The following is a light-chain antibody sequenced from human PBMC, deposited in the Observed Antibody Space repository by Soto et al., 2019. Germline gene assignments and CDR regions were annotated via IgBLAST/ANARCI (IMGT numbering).Light chain of an antibody. CDR1: SSDVGSYNL. V-gene: IGLV2-23*01. J-gene: IGLJ2*01. CDR3: CSYAGSSTHVV. Sequence: QSALTQPASVSGSPGQSITISCTGTSSDVGSYNLVSWYQQHPGKAPKLMIYEGSKRPSGVSNRFSGSKSGNTASLTISAVHAEDEDDYYCCSYAGSSTHVVFGGGTKVTVL. CDR2: EGS.